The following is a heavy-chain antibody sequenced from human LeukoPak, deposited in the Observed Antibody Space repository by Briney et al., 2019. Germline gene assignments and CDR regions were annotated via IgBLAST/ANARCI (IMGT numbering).Heavy chain of an antibody. CDR3: VKDYGPKQLVFFDS. CDR2: IAGSSGST. Sequence: GGSLRLSCAASGFTFTSYAMSWVRQAPGKGLEWVSAIAGSSGSTFYADSVKGRFTISRDNSKNMLYVQMNSLRAEDTAVYYCVKDYGPKQLVFFDSWGQGTLVTVSS. J-gene: IGHJ4*02. V-gene: IGHV3-23*01. CDR1: GFTFTSYA. D-gene: IGHD6-13*01.